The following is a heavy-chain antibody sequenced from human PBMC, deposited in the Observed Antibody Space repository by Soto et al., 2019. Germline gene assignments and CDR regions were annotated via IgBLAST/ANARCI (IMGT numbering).Heavy chain of an antibody. Sequence: EVQLVESGGGLVQPGRSLRLSCAASGFTFDDHAMHWVRQAPGKGLDGVSGINWNSGSIGYADSVKGRFTISRDNAKNSLYLQMNSLRAEDTALYYCAKLARGGSSWSDYWGQGTLVTVSS. CDR1: GFTFDDHA. V-gene: IGHV3-9*01. D-gene: IGHD6-13*01. CDR2: INWNSGSI. CDR3: AKLARGGSSWSDY. J-gene: IGHJ4*02.